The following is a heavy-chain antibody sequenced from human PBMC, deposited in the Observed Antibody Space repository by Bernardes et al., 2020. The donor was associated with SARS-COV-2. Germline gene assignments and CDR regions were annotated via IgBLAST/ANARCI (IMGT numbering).Heavy chain of an antibody. Sequence: GGSLSLSCEASGFTFHNFGMHWVRQAPGKGLEWVAVISYEGSIQHYADSVKGRFTISRDSSKNTVYLQMNTLRPEDTAVYYCAKLRSVLWIHPYYNAMDAWGQGTTVTVSS. V-gene: IGHV3-30*18. CDR3: AKLRSVLWIHPYYNAMDA. D-gene: IGHD2-2*01. CDR2: ISYEGSIQ. J-gene: IGHJ6*02. CDR1: GFTFHNFG.